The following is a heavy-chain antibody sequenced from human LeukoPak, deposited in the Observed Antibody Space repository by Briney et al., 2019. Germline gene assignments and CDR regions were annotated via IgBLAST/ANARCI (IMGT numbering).Heavy chain of an antibody. Sequence: PSETLSLTCTVSGGSISSYYWSWIRQPPGKGLEWIGYIYTSGSTNYNPSLKSRVTISVDTSKNQFSLKLSSVTAADTAVYYCVRLGDYWGQGTLVTVSS. V-gene: IGHV4-4*09. CDR3: VRLGDY. J-gene: IGHJ4*02. CDR2: IYTSGST. CDR1: GGSISSYY.